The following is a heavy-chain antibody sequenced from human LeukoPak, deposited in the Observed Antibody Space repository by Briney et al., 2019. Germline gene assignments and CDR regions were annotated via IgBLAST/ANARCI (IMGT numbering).Heavy chain of an antibody. J-gene: IGHJ3*02. D-gene: IGHD3-3*01. Sequence: SETLSLTCAVYGGSFSGYYWSWIRQPPGKGLEWIGEINHSGSTNYNPSLKSRVTISVDTSKNQFSLKLSSVTAADTAVYYCARTWYYDFWSGYPDDAFDIWGQGTMVTVSS. CDR1: GGSFSGYY. V-gene: IGHV4-34*01. CDR2: INHSGST. CDR3: ARTWYYDFWSGYPDDAFDI.